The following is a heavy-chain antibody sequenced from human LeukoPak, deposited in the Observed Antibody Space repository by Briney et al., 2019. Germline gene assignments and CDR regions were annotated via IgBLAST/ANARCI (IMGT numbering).Heavy chain of an antibody. J-gene: IGHJ6*02. CDR3: ATLGLARYYYYGLDV. Sequence: GESLKISCKGSGYSFTSYWIGWVRQMPGKGLEWMGIIYPGDSDAKYSPSFQGQVTISVDNSIRTAYLQWSSLKASDTAIYYCATLGLARYYYYGLDVWGQGTLVTVSS. CDR1: GYSFTSYW. CDR2: IYPGDSDA. D-gene: IGHD3/OR15-3a*01. V-gene: IGHV5-51*01.